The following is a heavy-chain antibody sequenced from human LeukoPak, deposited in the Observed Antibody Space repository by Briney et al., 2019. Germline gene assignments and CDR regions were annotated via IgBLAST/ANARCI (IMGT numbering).Heavy chain of an antibody. V-gene: IGHV3-53*01. CDR3: ARGPRYSFY. J-gene: IGHJ4*02. CDR1: GFIVSHNY. Sequence: GGSLRLSCAASGFIVSHNYMTWVRQAPGKGLEWISVVYIDGTTYYADSVKGRFTISRDQANNTLYLQMNTLRDEDTAVYYCARGPRYSFYWGQGTLVSVSS. CDR2: VYIDGTT. D-gene: IGHD6-13*01.